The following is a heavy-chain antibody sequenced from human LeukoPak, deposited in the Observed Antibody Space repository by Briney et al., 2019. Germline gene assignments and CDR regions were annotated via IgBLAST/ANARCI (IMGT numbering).Heavy chain of an antibody. J-gene: IGHJ4*02. Sequence: PGGSLRLSCAASGFTFSSYAMHWVRQAPDKGLEWVAVISYDGSNKYYADSVKGRFTISRDNSKNTLYLQMNSLRAEDTAVYYCARDSSSWFYYWGQGTLVTVSS. CDR1: GFTFSSYA. D-gene: IGHD6-13*01. V-gene: IGHV3-30*04. CDR3: ARDSSSWFYY. CDR2: ISYDGSNK.